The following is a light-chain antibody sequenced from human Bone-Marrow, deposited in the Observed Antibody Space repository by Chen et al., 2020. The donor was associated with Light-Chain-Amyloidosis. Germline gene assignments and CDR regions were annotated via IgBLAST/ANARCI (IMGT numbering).Light chain of an antibody. CDR3: QSADSSGTYEVI. V-gene: IGLV3-25*03. Sequence: SYELTQPPSVSVSPGQTARITCSGDDLPTKYAYWYQQKPGQAPVLVIHRDTERPSGISERFSGTSSGKTATLTISGVQAEDEAEYRCQSADSSGTYEVIFGGGTKLTVL. CDR2: RDT. J-gene: IGLJ2*01. CDR1: DLPTKY.